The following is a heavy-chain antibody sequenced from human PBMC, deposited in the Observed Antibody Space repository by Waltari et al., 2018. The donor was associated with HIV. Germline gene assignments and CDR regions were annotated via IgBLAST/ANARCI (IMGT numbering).Heavy chain of an antibody. D-gene: IGHD3-10*01. CDR3: ARAYYDSGSNWFDP. V-gene: IGHV3-74*01. CDR2: INSDGSST. J-gene: IGHJ5*02. Sequence: QLVESGGGLVQPGGSQRLSCAASTFTFTSYWMHWVRQAPGNGLVCVSRINSDGSSTSYADSVKGRFTISRDNAKNTLYLQMNSLKVEDTAVYYCARAYYDSGSNWFDPWGQGTLVTVSS. CDR1: TFTFTSYW.